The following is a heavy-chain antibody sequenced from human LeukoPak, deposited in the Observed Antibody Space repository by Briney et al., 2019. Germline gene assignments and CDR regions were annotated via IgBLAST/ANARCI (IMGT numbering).Heavy chain of an antibody. Sequence: PGGSLRLSCGASGFTFSDYYVSWLRQAPGKGVEWGSYISGNTFYTNYADSVEGRFTISRDNAKNSLYLQMTSLRADDTAVYYCARDGAAAGPDRADFDYWGQGTLVTVSS. D-gene: IGHD6-13*01. CDR3: ARDGAAAGPDRADFDY. J-gene: IGHJ4*02. V-gene: IGHV3-11*05. CDR2: ISGNTFYT. CDR1: GFTFSDYY.